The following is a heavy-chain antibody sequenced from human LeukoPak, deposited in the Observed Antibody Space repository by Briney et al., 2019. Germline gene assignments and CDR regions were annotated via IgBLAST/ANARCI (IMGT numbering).Heavy chain of an antibody. Sequence: KPGASVKVSCKASGYTFTSYYMHWVRQAPGQGLEWMGIINPSGGSTSYAQKFQGRVTMTRDTSTSTVYMELSSLRSEDTAVYYCARGDPGITLGGVIVIMVPYFDYWGQGTLVTVSS. J-gene: IGHJ4*02. CDR3: ARGDPGITLGGVIVIMVPYFDY. V-gene: IGHV1-46*01. D-gene: IGHD3-16*02. CDR1: GYTFTSYY. CDR2: INPSGGST.